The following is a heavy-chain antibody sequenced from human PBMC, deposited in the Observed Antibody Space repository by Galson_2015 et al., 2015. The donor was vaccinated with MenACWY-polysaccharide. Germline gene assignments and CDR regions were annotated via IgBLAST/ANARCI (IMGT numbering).Heavy chain of an antibody. CDR1: GFDFSSYA. CDR3: VTHPKGADSRWYDY. Sequence: SLRLSCAASGFDFSSYAMNWVRQAPGKGLEWVSTMSGRRGYTYYADSVKGRFTISRDNSKNTLFLQMNNLRADDTAIYSCVTHPKGADSRWYDYWGQGTLVTVSS. D-gene: IGHD3-22*01. V-gene: IGHV3-23*01. J-gene: IGHJ4*02. CDR2: MSGRRGYT.